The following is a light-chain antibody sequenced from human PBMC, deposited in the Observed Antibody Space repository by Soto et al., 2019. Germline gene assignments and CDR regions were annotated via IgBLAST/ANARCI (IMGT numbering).Light chain of an antibody. J-gene: IGKJ1*01. V-gene: IGKV4-1*01. CDR3: QKYYSAPRT. CDR1: QSVLYSSNNKNS. Sequence: DIVMAPSPDSLAVSLGERATINCKSSQSVLYSSNNKNSLTWYQQIPGQPPKLLIYWASTRESGVPDRFSGSGSWTDFTRTISSLQAEDVAVYYCQKYYSAPRTFGQGTKVEIK. CDR2: WAS.